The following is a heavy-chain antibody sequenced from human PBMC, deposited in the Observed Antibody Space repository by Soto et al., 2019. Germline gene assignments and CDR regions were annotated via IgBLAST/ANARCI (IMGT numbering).Heavy chain of an antibody. CDR1: GGSVSGGSYY. CDR2: IFYTGSS. D-gene: IGHD3-22*01. V-gene: IGHV4-61*01. CDR3: ARDSGFRHYFDS. J-gene: IGHJ4*02. Sequence: SETLSLTCTVSGGSVSGGSYYWSWIRQPPGKGLEWIGYIFYTGSSNYNLSLKSRATISVDTSQNQFSLKLSSVTAADTAVYYCARDSGFRHYFDSWGQGTLVTVSS.